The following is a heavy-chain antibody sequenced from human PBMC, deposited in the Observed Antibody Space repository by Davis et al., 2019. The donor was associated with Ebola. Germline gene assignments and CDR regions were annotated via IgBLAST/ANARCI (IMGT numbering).Heavy chain of an antibody. CDR2: IIPIVGIA. V-gene: IGHV1-69*10. D-gene: IGHD1-1*01. Sequence: ASSVNVSCKASVGTFSSDGISWLRQAPGHGLEWMGRIIPIVGIANYAPKFQGRVTITADKSTSTANMEVNSLRSEDTAVYYCARGGTWNLDYGMDVWGQGTTVTVSS. CDR1: VGTFSSDG. J-gene: IGHJ6*02. CDR3: ARGGTWNLDYGMDV.